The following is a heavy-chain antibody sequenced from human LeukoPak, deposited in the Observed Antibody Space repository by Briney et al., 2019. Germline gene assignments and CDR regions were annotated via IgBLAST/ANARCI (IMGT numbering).Heavy chain of an antibody. D-gene: IGHD6-19*01. J-gene: IGHJ4*02. V-gene: IGHV5-51*01. CDR3: ARQIVAGTHDY. CDR2: IYPGDSDT. Sequence: GESLKISCQGSGYSFTSYLIGWVRQMPGKGLEWMGIIYPGDSDTRYSPSFQGQVTISADKSISPAYLQWSSLKASDTAMYYCARQIVAGTHDYWGQGTLVTVSS. CDR1: GYSFTSYL.